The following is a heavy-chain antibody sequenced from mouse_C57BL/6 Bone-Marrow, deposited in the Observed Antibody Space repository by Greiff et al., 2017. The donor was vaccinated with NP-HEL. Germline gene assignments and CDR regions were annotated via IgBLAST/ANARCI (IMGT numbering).Heavy chain of an antibody. CDR1: GYTFTSYW. J-gene: IGHJ2*01. CDR2: IDPSDSET. Sequence: QVQLQQSGAELVRPGSSVKLSCKASGYTFTSYWMHWVKQRPIQGLEWIGNIDPSDSETHYNQKFKDKATLTVDKSSSTAYMQLSSLTSEDSAVYYCASGGYYYGHFDYWGQGTTLTVSS. CDR3: ASGGYYYGHFDY. D-gene: IGHD1-1*01. V-gene: IGHV1-52*01.